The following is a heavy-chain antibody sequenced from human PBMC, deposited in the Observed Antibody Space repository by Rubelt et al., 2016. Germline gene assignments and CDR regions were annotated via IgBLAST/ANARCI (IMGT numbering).Heavy chain of an antibody. CDR3: ATPGLYCSSTSCYIRY. Sequence: QVQLQESGPGLVRPSGTLSLTCAVSGGSVSSSNWWSWVRQPPGKGLEWIGDIYHSGSTYYNPSLTVRVTISVDTSKNHFSLRLGSVTAADTAVYYCATPGLYCSSTSCYIRYWGQGTLVTVSS. V-gene: IGHV4-4*02. CDR1: GGSVSSSNW. CDR2: IYHSGST. J-gene: IGHJ4*02. D-gene: IGHD2-2*02.